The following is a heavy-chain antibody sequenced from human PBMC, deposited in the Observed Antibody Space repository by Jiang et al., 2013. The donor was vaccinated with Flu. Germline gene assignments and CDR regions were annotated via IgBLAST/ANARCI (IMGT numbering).Heavy chain of an antibody. CDR2: INTNTGNP. J-gene: IGHJ4*02. D-gene: IGHD3-22*01. Sequence: CKASGYTFTSYAMNWVRQAPGQGLEWMGWINTNTGNPTYAQGFTGRFVFSLDTSVSTAYLQISSLKAEDTAVYYCARDLWVHSDSSGYYYFDYWGQGTLVTVSS. CDR1: GYTFTSYA. V-gene: IGHV7-4-1*02. CDR3: ARDLWVHSDSSGYYYFDY.